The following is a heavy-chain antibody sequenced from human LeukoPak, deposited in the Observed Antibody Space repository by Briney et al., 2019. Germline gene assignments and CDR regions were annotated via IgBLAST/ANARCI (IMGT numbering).Heavy chain of an antibody. J-gene: IGHJ5*02. CDR3: ARGRGRRYSSSSNWFDP. CDR2: IYYSGST. D-gene: IGHD6-6*01. Sequence: SETLSLTCTVSGGSISSSSYYWGWIRQPPGKGLEWIGSIYYSGSTYYNPSLKSRVTISVDTSKNQFSLKLSSVTAADTAVYYCARGRGRRYSSSSNWFDPWGQGTLVTVSS. CDR1: GGSISSSSYY. V-gene: IGHV4-39*07.